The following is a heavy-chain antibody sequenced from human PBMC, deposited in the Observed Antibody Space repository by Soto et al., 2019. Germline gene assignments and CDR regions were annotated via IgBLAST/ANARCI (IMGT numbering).Heavy chain of an antibody. Sequence: PSETLSLTCTVSGGSISSYYWSWIRQPPGKGLEWIGYIYYSGSTNYNPSLKSRVTISVDTSKNQFSLKLSSVTAADTAVYYCARGPRVWFGELSPFDYWGQGTLVTVSS. V-gene: IGHV4-59*01. J-gene: IGHJ4*02. CDR1: GGSISSYY. CDR3: ARGPRVWFGELSPFDY. CDR2: IYYSGST. D-gene: IGHD3-10*01.